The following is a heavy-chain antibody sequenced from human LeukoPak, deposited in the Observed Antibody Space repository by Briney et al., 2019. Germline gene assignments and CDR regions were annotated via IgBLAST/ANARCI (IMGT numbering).Heavy chain of an antibody. CDR2: IYYSGST. D-gene: IGHD5-18*01. J-gene: IGHJ4*02. V-gene: IGHV4-59*01. Sequence: SETLSLTCTVSGGSISSYYWSWIRQPPGKGLEWIGYIYYSGSTNYNPSLKSRVTISVDTSKNQLSLKLSSVTAADTAVYYCARVGSYGSHFDYWGQETLVTVSS. CDR3: ARVGSYGSHFDY. CDR1: GGSISSYY.